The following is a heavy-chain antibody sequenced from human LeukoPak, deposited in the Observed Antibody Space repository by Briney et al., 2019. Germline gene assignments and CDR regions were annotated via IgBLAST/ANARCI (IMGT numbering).Heavy chain of an antibody. V-gene: IGHV3-30*04. CDR1: GFTFSSYV. J-gene: IGHJ4*02. CDR2: ISYDGSNE. D-gene: IGHD3-22*01. CDR3: ARVTLRYYYDSSGPYFDY. Sequence: GGSLRLSCAASGFTFSSYVMHWVRQAPGKGLEWVAIISYDGSNEYYADSVKGRFTISRGNAKNSLYLQMNSLRAEDTAVYYCARVTLRYYYDSSGPYFDYWGQGTLVTVSS.